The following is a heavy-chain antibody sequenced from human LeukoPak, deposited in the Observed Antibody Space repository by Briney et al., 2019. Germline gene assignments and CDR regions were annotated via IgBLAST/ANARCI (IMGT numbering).Heavy chain of an antibody. V-gene: IGHV1-2*02. J-gene: IGHJ4*02. CDR3: ARVEGQWLVLDY. D-gene: IGHD6-19*01. CDR1: GYTFTGYY. Sequence: ASVNVSCKASGYTFTGYYLHWVRQAPGQGLEWMGWIHVNSGGTNYSQKFQGRVTMTRDTSIRTAYMELSRLTSDDTAVYYCARVEGQWLVLDYWGQGTLVTVSS. CDR2: IHVNSGGT.